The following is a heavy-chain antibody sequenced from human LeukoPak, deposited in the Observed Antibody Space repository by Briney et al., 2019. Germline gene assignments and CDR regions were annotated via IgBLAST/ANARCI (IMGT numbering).Heavy chain of an antibody. D-gene: IGHD4-17*01. CDR3: AKAPTMSTVSY. CDR1: GFTFSSYA. V-gene: IGHV3-23*01. CDR2: ISGSGGST. J-gene: IGHJ4*02. Sequence: GGSLRLSCAASGFTFSSYAMSWVRQAPGRGLEWVSAISGSGGSTYYADSVKGRFTISRDNSKNTLYLQMNSLRAEDTAVYYCAKAPTMSTVSYWGQGTLVTVSS.